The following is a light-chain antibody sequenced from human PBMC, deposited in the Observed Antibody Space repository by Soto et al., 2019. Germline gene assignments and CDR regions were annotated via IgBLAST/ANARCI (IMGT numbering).Light chain of an antibody. V-gene: IGKV3-15*01. J-gene: IGKJ4*01. CDR1: QSITSN. Sequence: EIVMTQSPATLSVSPGERPTLSCRASQSITSNLAWYQQKPGQAPRLLIYGAATRATGIPARFSGSGSGTEFTLTISSLQSEDFVVYYCQQYNNGPLTFGGGTKVEIK. CDR3: QQYNNGPLT. CDR2: GAA.